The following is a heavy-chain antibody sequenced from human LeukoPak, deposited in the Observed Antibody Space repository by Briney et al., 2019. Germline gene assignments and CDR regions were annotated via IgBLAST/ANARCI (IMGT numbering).Heavy chain of an antibody. CDR2: ISNNGSRT. J-gene: IGHJ4*02. Sequence: GGSLRLSCAGSGFSFSSNTMSWVRQAPGRGLEWVSAISNNGSRTDYADSVKGRFTISRDDSKSTLYLHMDSLRAEDTAVYYCARDEDTSALSEYWGQGTLVTVSS. D-gene: IGHD2/OR15-2a*01. V-gene: IGHV3-23*01. CDR1: GFSFSSNT. CDR3: ARDEDTSALSEY.